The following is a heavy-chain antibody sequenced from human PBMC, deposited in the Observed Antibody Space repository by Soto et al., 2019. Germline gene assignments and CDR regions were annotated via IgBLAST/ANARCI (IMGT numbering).Heavy chain of an antibody. CDR3: AKDHPTYYDFWSGYSGWFDP. CDR1: GFTFSSYA. Sequence: EVQLLESGGGLVQPGGSLRLSCAASGFTFSSYAMSWVRQAPGKGLEWVSAISGSGGSTYYADSVKGRFTISRDNSKNTLYLQMNSLSAEDTAVYYCAKDHPTYYDFWSGYSGWFDPWGQGTLVTVSS. J-gene: IGHJ5*02. D-gene: IGHD3-3*01. CDR2: ISGSGGST. V-gene: IGHV3-23*01.